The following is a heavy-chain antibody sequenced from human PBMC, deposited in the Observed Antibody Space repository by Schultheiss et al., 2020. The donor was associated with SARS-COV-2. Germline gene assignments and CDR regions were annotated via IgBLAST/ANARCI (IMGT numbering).Heavy chain of an antibody. J-gene: IGHJ4*02. D-gene: IGHD3-3*01. Sequence: GGSLRLSCAASGITFSRYGMHWVRQASGKGLGWVSAISGSGSRTYYADSVRGRFTISRDSPKNTLYLQMNSLRAEDTAVYYCARDLNVDFWSGYSGYFDYWGQGRLVTVSS. CDR2: ISGSGSRT. CDR1: GITFSRYG. V-gene: IGHV3-23*01. CDR3: ARDLNVDFWSGYSGYFDY.